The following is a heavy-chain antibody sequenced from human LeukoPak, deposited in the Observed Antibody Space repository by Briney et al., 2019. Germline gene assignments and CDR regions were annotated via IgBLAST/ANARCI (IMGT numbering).Heavy chain of an antibody. CDR1: GGSISSGGYY. CDR2: IYHSGST. D-gene: IGHD6-6*01. V-gene: IGHV4-30-2*01. Sequence: PSETLSLTCTVSGGSISSGGYYWSWIRQPPGKGLEWIGYIYHSGSTYYNPSLKSRVTISVDRSKNQFSLKLSSVTAADTAVYYCARSLQQLGAFDIWGQGTMVTVSS. CDR3: ARSLQQLGAFDI. J-gene: IGHJ3*02.